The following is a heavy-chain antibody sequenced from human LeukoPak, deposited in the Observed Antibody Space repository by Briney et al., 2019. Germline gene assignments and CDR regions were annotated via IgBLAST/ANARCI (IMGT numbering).Heavy chain of an antibody. D-gene: IGHD2-2*01. J-gene: IGHJ3*02. CDR1: GFTVSSNY. CDR3: ARVNYCSSTSCYDAFDI. CDR2: IYSGGST. Sequence: GGSLRLSCAASGFTVSSNYMSWVRQAPGKGLEWVSVIYSGGSTYYADSVKGRFTISRDNSKNTLYLQMNSLRAEDTAVYYCARVNYCSSTSCYDAFDIWGQGTMVTVSS. V-gene: IGHV3-66*01.